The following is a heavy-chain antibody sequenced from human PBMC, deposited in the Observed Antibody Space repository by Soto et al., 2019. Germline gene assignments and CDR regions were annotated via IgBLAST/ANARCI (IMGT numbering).Heavy chain of an antibody. CDR3: ARVDTVVTSEPYYFDY. J-gene: IGHJ4*02. V-gene: IGHV1-69*01. CDR1: GGTFSSYA. D-gene: IGHD2-15*01. Sequence: QVQLVQSGAEVKKPGSSVKVSCKASGGTFSSYAISWARQAPGQGLEWMGGIIPIFGTANYAQKFQGRVTITADESTSTAYMELSSLRSEDTAVYYCARVDTVVTSEPYYFDYWGQGTLVTVSS. CDR2: IIPIFGTA.